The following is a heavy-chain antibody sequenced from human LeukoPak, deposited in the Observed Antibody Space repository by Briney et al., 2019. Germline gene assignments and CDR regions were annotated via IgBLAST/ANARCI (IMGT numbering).Heavy chain of an antibody. Sequence: GGSLRLSCAASGFTFSTSAMNWVRQVPGKGLECVSASGTAGDTYYADSVKGRFTISRDDSKNTLYLQMTSLRAEDTAVYYCAKKAPGTYPFDYWGQGTLVTVSP. V-gene: IGHV3-23*01. CDR3: AKKAPGTYPFDY. CDR1: GFTFSTSA. CDR2: SGTAGDT. D-gene: IGHD6-13*01. J-gene: IGHJ4*02.